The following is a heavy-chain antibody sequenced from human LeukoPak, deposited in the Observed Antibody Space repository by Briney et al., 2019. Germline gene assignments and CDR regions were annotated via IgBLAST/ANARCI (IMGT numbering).Heavy chain of an antibody. V-gene: IGHV3-7*01. CDR3: ARGWAQLLFHGNWFDP. CDR2: IKQDGSEK. Sequence: PGGSLRLSCAASGFTFSSYWMSWVRQAPGKGLEWVANIKQDGSEKYYVDSVKGRFTISRDNAKNSLYLQMNSLRAEDTAVYYCARGWAQLLFHGNWFDPWGQGTLVTVSS. CDR1: GFTFSSYW. D-gene: IGHD2-2*01. J-gene: IGHJ5*02.